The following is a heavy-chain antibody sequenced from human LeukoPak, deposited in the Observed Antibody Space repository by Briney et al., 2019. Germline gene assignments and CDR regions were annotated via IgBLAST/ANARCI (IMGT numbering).Heavy chain of an antibody. CDR2: IYSGGST. J-gene: IGHJ6*02. Sequence: PGGSLRLSCAASGFTVSSNYMSWVRQAPGKGLEWASVIYSGGSTYYADSVKGRFTISRDNSKNTLYLQMNSLRAEDTAVYYCSLSPVYYYYGMDVWGQGATVTVSS. CDR1: GFTVSSNY. CDR3: SLSPVYYYYGMDV. V-gene: IGHV3-53*01.